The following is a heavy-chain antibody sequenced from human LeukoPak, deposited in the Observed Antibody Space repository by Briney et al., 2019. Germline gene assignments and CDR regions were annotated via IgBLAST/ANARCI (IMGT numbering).Heavy chain of an antibody. CDR3: ARDGYGLGSSFDY. CDR1: GFTFSTYG. CDR2: IWEDGSNI. V-gene: IGHV3-33*01. J-gene: IGHJ4*02. D-gene: IGHD3-10*01. Sequence: GGSLRLSCAASGFTFSTYGMHWVRQAPGKGLECVAGIWEDGSNIYYADSVKGRFIISRDNSKNTLYLQMNSLRAEDTAVYYCARDGYGLGSSFDYWGQGTLVTVSS.